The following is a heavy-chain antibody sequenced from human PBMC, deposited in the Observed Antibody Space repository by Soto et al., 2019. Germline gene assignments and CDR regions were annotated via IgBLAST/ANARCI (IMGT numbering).Heavy chain of an antibody. D-gene: IGHD2-2*01. CDR1: GFNFNNYG. Sequence: GSLRLSCAVSGFNFNNYGINWVRQAPGKGLEWVSSVSKSDYTYYSDSVKGRFTIPRDNAKNSVSLQMNTLRAEDTAVYYCAREDSIIIPAVSDFWGQGTLVTVSS. V-gene: IGHV3-21*01. CDR3: AREDSIIIPAVSDF. J-gene: IGHJ4*02. CDR2: VSKSDYT.